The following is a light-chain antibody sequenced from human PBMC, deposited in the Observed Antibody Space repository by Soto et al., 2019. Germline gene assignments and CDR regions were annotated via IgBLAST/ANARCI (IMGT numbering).Light chain of an antibody. CDR3: QKYKSAPYT. J-gene: IGKJ3*01. CDR1: QGISNS. Sequence: DIQMTQSPSSLSASIGDRVTITCRASQGISNSLAWYQQKPGKGPSLLIHDASTLQSGVPSRFSGSGSGTDFTLTISSLQPEDVATYYCQKYKSAPYTFGPGTKVDIK. V-gene: IGKV1-27*01. CDR2: DAS.